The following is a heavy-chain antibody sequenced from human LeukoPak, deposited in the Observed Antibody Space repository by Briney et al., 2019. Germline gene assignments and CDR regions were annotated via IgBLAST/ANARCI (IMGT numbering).Heavy chain of an antibody. CDR3: ARENSWNDSAFDI. CDR1: GFTFSSYG. CDR2: IWYGGSNK. J-gene: IGHJ3*02. V-gene: IGHV3-33*08. D-gene: IGHD1-1*01. Sequence: GGSLRLSCAASGFTFSSYGMHWVRQAPGKGLEWVAVIWYGGSNKYYADSVKGRFTISRDNAKNSLYLQMNSLRAEDTAVYYCARENSWNDSAFDIWDQGTMVTVSS.